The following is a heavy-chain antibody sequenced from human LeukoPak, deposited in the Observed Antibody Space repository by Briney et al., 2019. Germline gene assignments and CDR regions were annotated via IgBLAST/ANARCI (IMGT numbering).Heavy chain of an antibody. CDR2: IYYSGSP. V-gene: IGHV4-59*01. Sequence: SETLSLTCTVSGGSISSYYWSWIRQPPGKGLEWIGYIYYSGSPNYNASLQSRVTTSVDTSKNQFSLKLSSVTAADTAVYYWARVGDYGDYVEHAFDIWGQGTMVTVSS. J-gene: IGHJ3*02. CDR1: GGSISSYY. CDR3: ARVGDYGDYVEHAFDI. D-gene: IGHD4-17*01.